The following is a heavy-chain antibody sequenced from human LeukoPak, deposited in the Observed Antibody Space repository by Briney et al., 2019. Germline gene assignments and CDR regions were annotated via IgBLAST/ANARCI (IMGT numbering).Heavy chain of an antibody. Sequence: KTSETLSLTCAVYGGSFSGYYWSWIRQPPGKGLEWIGEINHSGSTNYNPSLKSRVTISVDTSKNQFSLKLSSVTAADTAVYYCARGPGYYDSSGYPYWGQGTLVTVSS. J-gene: IGHJ4*02. D-gene: IGHD3-22*01. V-gene: IGHV4-34*01. CDR2: INHSGST. CDR1: GGSFSGYY. CDR3: ARGPGYYDSSGYPY.